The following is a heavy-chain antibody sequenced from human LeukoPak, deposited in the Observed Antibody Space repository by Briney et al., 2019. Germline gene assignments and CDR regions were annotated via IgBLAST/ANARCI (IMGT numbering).Heavy chain of an antibody. CDR1: GYTFTSYG. D-gene: IGHD5-24*01. CDR2: ISAYNGNT. Sequence: ASVKVSCKASGYTFTSYGISWVRQAPGQGLEWMGWISAYNGNTNYAQKLQGRVTMTTDTSTSTAYMELRSLRSDDTAVYYCARDGRWSQPRYYYYMDVWGKGTTVTVSS. J-gene: IGHJ6*03. V-gene: IGHV1-18*01. CDR3: ARDGRWSQPRYYYYMDV.